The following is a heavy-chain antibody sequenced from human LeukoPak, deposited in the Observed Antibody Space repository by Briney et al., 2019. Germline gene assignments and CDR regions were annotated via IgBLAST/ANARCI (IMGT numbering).Heavy chain of an antibody. D-gene: IGHD6-6*01. CDR2: ISSSSSYI. V-gene: IGHV3-21*01. Sequence: GGSLRLSCAASGLTFSSYSMNWVRQASGKGLEWVSSISSSSSYIYYADSVKGRFTISRDNAKNSLYLQMNSLRAEDTAVYYCARDLDGSSAGYWGQGTLVTVSS. J-gene: IGHJ4*02. CDR3: ARDLDGSSAGY. CDR1: GLTFSSYS.